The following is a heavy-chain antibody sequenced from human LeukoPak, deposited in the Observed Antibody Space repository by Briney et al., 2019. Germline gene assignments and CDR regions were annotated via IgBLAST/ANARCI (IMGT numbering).Heavy chain of an antibody. CDR2: INHSGST. J-gene: IGHJ4*02. Sequence: SETLSLTCAVYGGSFSGYYWSWIRQPPGKGLEWIGEINHSGSTNYNPSLKSRVTISVDTSKNQFSLKLSSVTAADTAVYYCASHDYGDYDPLNLNDYWGQGTLVTASS. CDR3: ASHDYGDYDPLNLNDY. CDR1: GGSFSGYY. V-gene: IGHV4-34*01. D-gene: IGHD4-17*01.